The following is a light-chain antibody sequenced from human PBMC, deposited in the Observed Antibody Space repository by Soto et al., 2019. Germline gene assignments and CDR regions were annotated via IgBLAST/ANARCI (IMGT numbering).Light chain of an antibody. Sequence: EIVMTQSPATLSVSPGERATLSCRASQGVSGSLAWYQHKPGQAPRLLIYGASTRATGIPARFSGSGSGTEFTLTISILQSEDYAIYYCQQYNNWPPWTFGQGTKVEIK. V-gene: IGKV3-15*01. CDR1: QGVSGS. J-gene: IGKJ1*01. CDR2: GAS. CDR3: QQYNNWPPWT.